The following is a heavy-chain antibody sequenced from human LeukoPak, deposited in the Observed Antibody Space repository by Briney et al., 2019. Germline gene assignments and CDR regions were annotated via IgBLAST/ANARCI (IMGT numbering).Heavy chain of an antibody. J-gene: IGHJ4*02. CDR3: AKDHRRDGYNFDRY. V-gene: IGHV3-33*06. D-gene: IGHD5-24*01. CDR2: IWYDGSNK. Sequence: GGSLRLSCAASGFTFSCYGMHWVRQAPGKGLEWVAVIWYDGSNKYYADSVKGRFTISRDNSKNTLYLQMNSLRAEDTAVYYCAKDHRRDGYNFDRYWGQGTLVTVSS. CDR1: GFTFSCYG.